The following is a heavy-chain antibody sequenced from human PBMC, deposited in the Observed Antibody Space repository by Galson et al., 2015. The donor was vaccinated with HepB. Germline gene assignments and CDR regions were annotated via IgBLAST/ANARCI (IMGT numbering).Heavy chain of an antibody. V-gene: IGHV3-30*18. Sequence: SLRLSCAASGFTFSRFGMHWVRQAPGKGLEWVAFISYDESNTEYADSVKGRFTISRDNSKNTLYLQMNSPRVEDTAVYYCAKASHYYDNSGYGPGYWGQGTLVTVS. D-gene: IGHD3-22*01. CDR2: ISYDESNT. J-gene: IGHJ4*02. CDR3: AKASHYYDNSGYGPGY. CDR1: GFTFSRFG.